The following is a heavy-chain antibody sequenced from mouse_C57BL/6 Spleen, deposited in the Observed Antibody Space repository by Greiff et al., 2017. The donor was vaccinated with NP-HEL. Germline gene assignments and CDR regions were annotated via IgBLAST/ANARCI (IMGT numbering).Heavy chain of an antibody. CDR2: IYPGSGNT. Sequence: QVQLKESGAELVRPGASVKLSCKASGYTFTDYYINWVKQRPGQGLEWIARIYPGSGNTYYNEKFKGKATLTAEKSSSTAYMQLSSLTSEDSAVYFCARNLYGYDGYFDVWGTGTTVTVSS. CDR1: GYTFTDYY. J-gene: IGHJ1*03. V-gene: IGHV1-76*01. CDR3: ARNLYGYDGYFDV. D-gene: IGHD2-2*01.